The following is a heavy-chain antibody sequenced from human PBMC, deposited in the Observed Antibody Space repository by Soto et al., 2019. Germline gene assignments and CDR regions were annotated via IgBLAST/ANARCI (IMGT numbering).Heavy chain of an antibody. CDR2: IYYSGST. D-gene: IGHD2-8*02. V-gene: IGHV4-59*01. CDR1: GGSIISYY. Sequence: SETLSLTCTVSGGSIISYYWTWIRQPPGKGLEWIGNIYYSGSTSYNTSLKSRVTISVDTSKNQFSLKMSSLIAADTAVYYCARGTGNTGNFDYWVQGTLVSVS. CDR3: ARGTGNTGNFDY. J-gene: IGHJ4*02.